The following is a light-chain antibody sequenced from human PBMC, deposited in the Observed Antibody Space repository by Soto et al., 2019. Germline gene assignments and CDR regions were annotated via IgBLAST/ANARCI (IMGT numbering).Light chain of an antibody. CDR2: DDA. J-gene: IGLJ1*01. CDR1: NTGSQS. Sequence: SYELAQPPSVSVAQGQTARITCGGNNTGSQSVHWYQQKPGQAPVLVVYDDADRPSGVPERFSGSKSGNMATLTISRVEAGDEADYYCQVCESNSVFVFGIGTKVTVL. CDR3: QVCESNSVFV. V-gene: IGLV3-21*02.